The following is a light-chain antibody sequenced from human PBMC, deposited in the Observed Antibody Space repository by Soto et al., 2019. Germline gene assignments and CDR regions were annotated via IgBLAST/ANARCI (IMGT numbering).Light chain of an antibody. CDR1: SGHNNYI. CDR3: ETWASNTWV. Sequence: QPVLTQSSSASASLGSSVKLTCTLSSGHNNYIIAWHQQQPGKAPRYLMKLEGIGSYNKGSGVPDRFSGSSSGADRYLTISILQFEDEADYYCETWASNTWVFGGGTKLTVL. V-gene: IGLV4-60*02. J-gene: IGLJ3*02. CDR2: LEGIGSY.